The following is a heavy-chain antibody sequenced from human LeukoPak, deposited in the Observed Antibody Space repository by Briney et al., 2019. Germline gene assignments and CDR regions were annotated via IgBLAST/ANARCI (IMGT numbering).Heavy chain of an antibody. V-gene: IGHV3-9*01. CDR2: ISWNSGSI. Sequence: GRSLRLSCAASGFTFDDYAMHWVRQAPGRGLEWVSGISWNSGSIGYADSVKGRFTISRDNAKNSLYLQMNSLRAEDTALYYCAKARGDSSQELDYWGQGTLVTVSS. D-gene: IGHD6-13*01. CDR3: AKARGDSSQELDY. CDR1: GFTFDDYA. J-gene: IGHJ4*02.